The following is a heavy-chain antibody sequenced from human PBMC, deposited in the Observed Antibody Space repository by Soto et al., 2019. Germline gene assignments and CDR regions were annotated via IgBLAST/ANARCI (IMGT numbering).Heavy chain of an antibody. J-gene: IGHJ4*02. D-gene: IGHD2-15*01. V-gene: IGHV4-31*03. CDR3: ARDAPGVAPY. CDR1: GGSIIDGQTY. Sequence: QVQLQESGPGLVKPSQTLSLTCTVSGGSIIDGQTYLNWIRQHPERGLEWMGYIKYRGTTNYSPALKTRILISIDTSKNQFSLRLTSVAAAATAVYYCARDAPGVAPYWGQGTLVTVSS. CDR2: IKYRGTT.